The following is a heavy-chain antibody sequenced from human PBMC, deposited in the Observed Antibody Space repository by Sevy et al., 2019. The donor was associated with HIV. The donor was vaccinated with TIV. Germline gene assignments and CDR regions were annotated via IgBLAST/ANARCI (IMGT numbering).Heavy chain of an antibody. CDR3: ARDQHDYAGNIRTGWFDP. V-gene: IGHV3-30-3*01. J-gene: IGHJ5*02. CDR2: ISYDGSNK. CDR1: GVTFSSYA. Sequence: GESLRLSCAASGVTFSSYAMHWVRQAPGKGLEWVAVISYDGSNKYYADSVKGRFTISRDNSKKTVYLQMNSLRVEDTAVYYCARDQHDYAGNIRTGWFDPWGQGALVTVSS. D-gene: IGHD4-17*01.